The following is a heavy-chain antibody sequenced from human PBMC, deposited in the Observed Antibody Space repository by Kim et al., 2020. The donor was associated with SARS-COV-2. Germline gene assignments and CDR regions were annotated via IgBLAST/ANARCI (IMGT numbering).Heavy chain of an antibody. D-gene: IGHD3-10*01. CDR3: AKVGGGPRGIMRIDD. V-gene: IGHV1-2*02. CDR2: INPNNGGT. CDR1: GYTFTDYY. Sequence: ASVKVSCKASGYTFTDYYMHWVRQAPGQGLEWMGWINPNNGGTNYAQKFQGRVTLTRDTSISTAYMELSGLRSDDTAVFYCAKVGGGPRGIMRIDDWGQGSLVTVSA. J-gene: IGHJ4*02.